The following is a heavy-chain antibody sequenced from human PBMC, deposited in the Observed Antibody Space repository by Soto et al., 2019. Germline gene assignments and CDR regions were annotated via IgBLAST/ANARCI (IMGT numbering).Heavy chain of an antibody. D-gene: IGHD3-10*01. J-gene: IGHJ5*02. CDR1: VDSFGSYA. Sequence: QMQLVQSGPEVKKPGSSVKVSCKASVDSFGSYAVSWVRQAPGQGLEWMGAIIPVFGTTNYTQKFQGRVTITADDSTTTAYMELSSLRSDDADVYYGAREPFGRFDPLVQGTLVTVSS. V-gene: IGHV1-69*01. CDR3: AREPFGRFDP. CDR2: IIPVFGTT.